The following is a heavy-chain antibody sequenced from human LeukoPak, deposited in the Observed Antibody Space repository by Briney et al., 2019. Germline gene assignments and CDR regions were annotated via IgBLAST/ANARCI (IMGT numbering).Heavy chain of an antibody. CDR2: ISGSNGNT. CDR1: DYTFTNYG. J-gene: IGHJ4*02. Sequence: ASVTVSCKGFDYTFTNYGVSWVRQARGQGREGIGWISGSNGNTNYAQKFQGRVTMTTDTSTRTAYMELRSLRSDDTALYYCARDRDVVVIAAPGYWGQGTLVTVSS. CDR3: ARDRDVVVIAAPGY. D-gene: IGHD2-15*01. V-gene: IGHV1-18*01.